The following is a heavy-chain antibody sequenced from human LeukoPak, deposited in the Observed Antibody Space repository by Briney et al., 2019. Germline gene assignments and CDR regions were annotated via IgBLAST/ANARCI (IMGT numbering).Heavy chain of an antibody. J-gene: IGHJ2*01. V-gene: IGHV4-59*01. Sequence: PSETLSLTCTVSGGSISSYYWSWIRQPPGKGLEWIGYIYYSGSTNYNPSLKSRVTISVDTSKNQFSLKLSSVTAADTAVYYCARSRREYSSRSYWYFDLWGRGTLVTVSS. CDR2: IYYSGST. CDR1: GGSISSYY. CDR3: ARSRREYSSRSYWYFDL. D-gene: IGHD5-18*01.